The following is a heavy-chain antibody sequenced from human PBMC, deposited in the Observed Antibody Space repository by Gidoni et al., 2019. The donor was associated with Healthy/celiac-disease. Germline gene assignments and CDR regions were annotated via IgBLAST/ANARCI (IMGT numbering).Heavy chain of an antibody. CDR1: GGSFSGYY. V-gene: IGHV4-34*01. CDR3: ARGRHPTYYYGSGSYCH. J-gene: IGHJ4*02. D-gene: IGHD3-10*01. CDR2: INHSGST. Sequence: QVQLQQWGAGLLKPSETLSLTCAVYGGSFSGYYWSWIRQPPGKGLEWIGEINHSGSTNYNPSLKSRVTISVDTSKNQFSLKLSSVTAADTAVYYCARGRHPTYYYGSGSYCHWGQGTLVTVSS.